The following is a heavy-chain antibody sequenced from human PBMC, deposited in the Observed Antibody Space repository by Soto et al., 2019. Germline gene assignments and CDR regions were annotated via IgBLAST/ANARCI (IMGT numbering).Heavy chain of an antibody. CDR3: ARDTSRGEYDY. CDR1: GYTFTSYG. J-gene: IGHJ4*02. D-gene: IGHD3-10*01. CDR2: INVYNGNT. V-gene: IGHV1-18*01. Sequence: QVQLVQSGAEVKKPGASVKVSCKASGYTFTSYGISWVRQAPGQGLEWMGWINVYNGNTNYAQKLQGRVTMTTDTSASTAYLDLRSLRSDDTVVYFCARDTSRGEYDYWGQGTRVTVSS.